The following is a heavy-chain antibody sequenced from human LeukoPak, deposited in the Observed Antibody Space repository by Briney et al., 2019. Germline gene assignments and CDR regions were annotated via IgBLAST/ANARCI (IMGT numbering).Heavy chain of an antibody. CDR3: ARGSHQDYFGSMTYLFDY. V-gene: IGHV3-30*04. Sequence: GGSLRLSCAASGFTFSSYTIHWVRQAPGKGLEWVTLISHDGRNKNYADSVKGRFTISRDNSKKTLYLEVNSLRPEDTAVYYCARGSHQDYFGSMTYLFDYWGQGILVTVSS. D-gene: IGHD3-10*01. CDR1: GFTFSSYT. J-gene: IGHJ4*02. CDR2: ISHDGRNK.